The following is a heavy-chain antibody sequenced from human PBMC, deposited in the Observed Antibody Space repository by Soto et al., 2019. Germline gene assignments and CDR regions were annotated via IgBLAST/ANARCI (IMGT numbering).Heavy chain of an antibody. CDR1: GFTFSSYE. Sequence: GGSLRLSCTASGFTFSSYEMTWVRQAPGKGLEWISYITSGGTTYYADSAKGRFTISRDNAKNSLYLHLNSLTAEDTAIYYCARVLYATWSSFDYWGQGTLVTVSS. CDR2: ITSGGTT. CDR3: ARVLYATWSSFDY. V-gene: IGHV3-48*03. D-gene: IGHD1-26*01. J-gene: IGHJ4*02.